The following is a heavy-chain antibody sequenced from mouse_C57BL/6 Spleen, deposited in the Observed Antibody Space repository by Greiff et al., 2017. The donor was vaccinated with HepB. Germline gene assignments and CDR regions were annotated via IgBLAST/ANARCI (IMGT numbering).Heavy chain of an antibody. J-gene: IGHJ3*01. V-gene: IGHV1-85*01. Sequence: VMLVESGPELVKPGASVKLSCKASGYTFTSYDINWVKQRPGQGLEWIGWIYPRDGSTKYNEKFKGKATLTVDTSSSTAYMELHSLTSEDSAVYFCAREDYYGSSSWFAYWGQGTLVTVSA. CDR3: AREDYYGSSSWFAY. CDR1: GYTFTSYD. D-gene: IGHD1-1*01. CDR2: IYPRDGST.